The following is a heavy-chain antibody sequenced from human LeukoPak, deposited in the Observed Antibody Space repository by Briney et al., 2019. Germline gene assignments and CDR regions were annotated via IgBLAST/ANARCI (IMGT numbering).Heavy chain of an antibody. V-gene: IGHV3-48*01. J-gene: IGHJ4*02. CDR1: GFTFSSYS. CDR2: ISSSSSTI. Sequence: GGSLRLSCAASGFTFSSYSMNWVRQAPGKGLEWVSYISSSSSTIYYADSVEGRFTISRDNSKNTLYLQMNSLRAEDTAVYYCAKGLGYCSSTSCSVDYWGQGTLVTVSS. D-gene: IGHD2-2*01. CDR3: AKGLGYCSSTSCSVDY.